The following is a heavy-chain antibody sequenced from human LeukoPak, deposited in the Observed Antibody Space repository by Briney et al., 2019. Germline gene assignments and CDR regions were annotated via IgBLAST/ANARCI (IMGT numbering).Heavy chain of an antibody. CDR1: GGTFSIYA. CDR3: ARGFIAADDAFDV. Sequence: AGKVSCKCAGGTFSIYAISWVRHAPGQGLGWRGGIIPIFGTANYAQKFQGRVKITEDTSTSKAYMEMSSLSSEDTAVYYCARGFIAADDAFDVWGQGTMVTVSS. V-gene: IGHV1-69*06. D-gene: IGHD6-25*01. J-gene: IGHJ3*01. CDR2: IIPIFGTA.